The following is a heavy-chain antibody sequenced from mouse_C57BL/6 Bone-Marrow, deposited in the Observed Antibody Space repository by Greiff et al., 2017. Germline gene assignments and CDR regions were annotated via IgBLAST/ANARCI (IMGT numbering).Heavy chain of an antibody. J-gene: IGHJ3*01. CDR3: ARDPDYDYDEGFAY. V-gene: IGHV5-4*01. D-gene: IGHD2-4*01. CDR2: ISDGGSYT. Sequence: EVQGVESGGGLVKPGGSLKLSCAASGFTFSSYAMSWVRQTPEKRLEWVATISDGGSYTYYPDNVKGRFTISRDNAKNNLYLHMSHLKSEDTAMCYCARDPDYDYDEGFAYGGQGTLVTVSA. CDR1: GFTFSSYA.